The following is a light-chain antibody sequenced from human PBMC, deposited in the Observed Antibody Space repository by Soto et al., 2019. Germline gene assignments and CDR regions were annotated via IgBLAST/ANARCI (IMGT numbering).Light chain of an antibody. CDR3: AAWDNSLYGDV. Sequence: QSVLTQPLSASASPGPRVTISCPGGSSNIGSNTVAWYQHLPGTAPPSLIFTAGQLPSGVPGRFSGSKSGTSASLAISGLQSEDEGDYYCAAWDNSLYGDVFGPGPTVTVL. CDR1: SSNIGSNT. J-gene: IGLJ1*01. V-gene: IGLV1-44*01. CDR2: TAG.